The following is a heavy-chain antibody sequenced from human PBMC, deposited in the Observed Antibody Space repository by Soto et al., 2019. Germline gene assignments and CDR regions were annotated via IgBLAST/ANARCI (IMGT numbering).Heavy chain of an antibody. J-gene: IGHJ4*02. CDR3: ARVQSLGGGYCTNGVCPIDY. V-gene: IGHV4-31*03. CDR1: GGSISSGGYY. Sequence: SETLSLTCTVSGGSISSGGYYWSWIRQHPGKGLEWIGYIYYSGSTYYNPSLKSRVTISVDTSKNQFSLKLSSVTAADTAVYYCARVQSLGGGYCTNGVCPIDYWGQGTLVTVSS. CDR2: IYYSGST. D-gene: IGHD2-8*01.